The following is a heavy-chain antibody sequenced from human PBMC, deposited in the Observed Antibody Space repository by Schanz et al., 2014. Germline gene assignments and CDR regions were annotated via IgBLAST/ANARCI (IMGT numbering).Heavy chain of an antibody. Sequence: QVQLVESGGGVVQPGRSLRLSCAASGFTFSSYGMHWVRQAPGKGLEWVAVIWYDGSNKYYADSVKGRFTISRDNSKNTLLLQMNSRRADDTAVYYCARDHTTESYYSAGPPIDYWGQGTLLTVSS. D-gene: IGHD1-26*01. CDR2: IWYDGSNK. J-gene: IGHJ4*02. CDR1: GFTFSSYG. CDR3: ARDHTTESYYSAGPPIDY. V-gene: IGHV3-33*01.